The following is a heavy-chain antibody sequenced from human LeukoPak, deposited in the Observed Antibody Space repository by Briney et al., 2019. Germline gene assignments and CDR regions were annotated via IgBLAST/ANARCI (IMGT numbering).Heavy chain of an antibody. D-gene: IGHD6-13*01. CDR2: IYTSGST. Sequence: SEALSLTCTVSGGSISSYYWSWIRQPAGKGLEWIGRIYTSGSTNYNPSLKSRVTMSVDTSKNQFSLKLSSVTAADTAVYYCARDPAAAAGVYGMDVWGQGTTVTVSS. V-gene: IGHV4-4*07. CDR3: ARDPAAAAGVYGMDV. J-gene: IGHJ6*02. CDR1: GGSISSYY.